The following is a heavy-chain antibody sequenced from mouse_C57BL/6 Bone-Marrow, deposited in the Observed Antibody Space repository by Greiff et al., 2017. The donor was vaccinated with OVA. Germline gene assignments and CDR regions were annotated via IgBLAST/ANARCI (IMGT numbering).Heavy chain of an antibody. CDR2: ISSGGSYT. CDR1: GFTFSSYG. V-gene: IGHV5-6*02. D-gene: IGHD2-1*01. Sequence: DVKLVESGGDLVKPGGSLKLSCAASGFTFSSYGMSWVRQTPDKRLEWVATISSGGSYTYYPDSVKGRFTISRDNAKNTLYLQMSSLKSEDTAMYYCARRGNCGGYYAMDDWGQGTSVTVSS. J-gene: IGHJ4*01. CDR3: ARRGNCGGYYAMDD.